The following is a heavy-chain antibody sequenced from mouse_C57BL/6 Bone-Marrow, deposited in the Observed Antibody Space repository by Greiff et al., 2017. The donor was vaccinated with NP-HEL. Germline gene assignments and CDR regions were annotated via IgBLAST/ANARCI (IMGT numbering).Heavy chain of an antibody. V-gene: IGHV1-81*01. D-gene: IGHD4-1*01. Sequence: VQLQQSGAELARPGASVKLSCKASGYTFTSYGISWVKQRTGQGLEWIGEIYPRSGNTYYNEKFKGKATLTADHSSRTAYMELRSLTSEDSAVYFCVNWDVFDYWGQGTTLTVSS. CDR3: VNWDVFDY. CDR2: IYPRSGNT. CDR1: GYTFTSYG. J-gene: IGHJ2*01.